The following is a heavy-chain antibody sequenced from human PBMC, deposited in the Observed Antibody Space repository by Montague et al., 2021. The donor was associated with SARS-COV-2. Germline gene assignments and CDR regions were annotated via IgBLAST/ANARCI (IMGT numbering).Heavy chain of an antibody. Sequence: SETLSLTCSVSGTSITSYYWNWIRQPPGKGLEWIGYISDGGSTNXSPSLKSRVTMSVDTSKNQMSLNLTSVTAADTAVYYCARGCLSYFGAGSHCYGMDVWGQGTTVTVSS. CDR1: GTSITSYY. V-gene: IGHV4-59*01. D-gene: IGHD3-10*01. J-gene: IGHJ6*02. CDR3: ARGCLSYFGAGSHCYGMDV. CDR2: ISDGGST.